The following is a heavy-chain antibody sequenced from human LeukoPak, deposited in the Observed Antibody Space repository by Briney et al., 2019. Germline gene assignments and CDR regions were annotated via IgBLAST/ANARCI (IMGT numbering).Heavy chain of an antibody. D-gene: IGHD3-22*01. Sequence: ASVKVSCKASGHIFTDYAIHWLRQAPGQRPEWMGWMNAGNGNTKYSQKFQGRITLIRDTSAATAYMELSSLRHDDLAVYYCARGTYYYDSSGVFDYWGQGTLVTVSS. CDR2: MNAGNGNT. J-gene: IGHJ4*02. V-gene: IGHV1-3*01. CDR1: GHIFTDYA. CDR3: ARGTYYYDSSGVFDY.